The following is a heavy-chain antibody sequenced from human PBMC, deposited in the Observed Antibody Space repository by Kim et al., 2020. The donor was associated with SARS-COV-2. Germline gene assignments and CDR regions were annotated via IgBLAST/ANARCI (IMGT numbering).Heavy chain of an antibody. Sequence: SETLSLTCTVSGYSISSGYYWGWVRQPPGKGLEWIGSIYHSGSTYYNPSLKSRVTISVDTSKNQFSLKLRSVTAADTAVYYCARDLGSGSYYGLNYWGQGTLVTVSS. V-gene: IGHV4-38-2*02. J-gene: IGHJ4*02. CDR2: IYHSGST. CDR1: GYSISSGYY. D-gene: IGHD1-26*01. CDR3: ARDLGSGSYYGLNY.